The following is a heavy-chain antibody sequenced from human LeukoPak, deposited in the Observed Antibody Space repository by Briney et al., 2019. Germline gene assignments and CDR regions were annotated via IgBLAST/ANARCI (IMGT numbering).Heavy chain of an antibody. D-gene: IGHD3-10*01. CDR1: GGSFSGFY. Sequence: SETLSLTCAVYGGSFSGFYWSWIRQSPGKGLEWIGEINHSGTTNYNPSLKSRVTISVDKSKNQFSLKLSSVTAADTAVYYCARVRVLYAFDIWGQGTMVTVSS. CDR3: ARVRVLYAFDI. V-gene: IGHV4-34*01. CDR2: INHSGTT. J-gene: IGHJ3*02.